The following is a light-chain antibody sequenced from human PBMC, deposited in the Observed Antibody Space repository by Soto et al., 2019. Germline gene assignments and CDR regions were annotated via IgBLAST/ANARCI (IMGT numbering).Light chain of an antibody. V-gene: IGKV3-20*01. J-gene: IGKJ2*01. CDR3: QQYGTSTWYT. CDR2: GVS. CDR1: QSVTSNY. Sequence: EIVLTQSPGTLSLSPGERATLSCRASQSVTSNYLAWYQQKPGQAPRLLIYGVSSRATGIPDRFSGSGSGTDFTLTISRLEPEDFAVYYCQQYGTSTWYTFGQGTK.